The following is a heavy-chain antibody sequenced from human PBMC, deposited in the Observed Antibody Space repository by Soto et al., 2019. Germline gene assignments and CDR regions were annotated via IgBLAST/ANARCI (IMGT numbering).Heavy chain of an antibody. CDR1: RGTFSSNA. Sequence: SVKVSCKASRGTFSSNAISWVRQAPGQGLEWMGGIIPIFGTANYAQKFQGRVTITADESTSTAYMELSSLRSEDTAVYYCARVITYSSSGGYYYYYGMDVWGQGTTVTVSS. CDR3: ARVITYSSSGGYYYYYGMDV. D-gene: IGHD6-13*01. J-gene: IGHJ6*02. V-gene: IGHV1-69*13. CDR2: IIPIFGTA.